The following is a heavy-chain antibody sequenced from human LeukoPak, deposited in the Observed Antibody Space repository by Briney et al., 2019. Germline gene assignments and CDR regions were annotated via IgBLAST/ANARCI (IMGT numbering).Heavy chain of an antibody. CDR2: INPNSGGT. J-gene: IGHJ4*02. D-gene: IGHD3-22*01. CDR3: ARVPDYYDSSGYYNFDY. CDR1: GFTFSSYA. Sequence: GGSLRLSCAASGFTFSSYAMHWVRQAPGQGLEWMGWINPNSGGTNYAQKFQGRVTMTRDTSISTAYMELSRLRSDDTAVYYCARVPDYYDSSGYYNFDYWGQGTLVTVSS. V-gene: IGHV1-2*02.